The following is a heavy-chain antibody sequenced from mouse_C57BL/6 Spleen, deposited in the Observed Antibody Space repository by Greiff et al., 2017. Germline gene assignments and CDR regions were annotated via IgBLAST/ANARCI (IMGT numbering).Heavy chain of an antibody. CDR1: GYTFTSYW. Sequence: QVQLQQSGAELAKPGASVKLSCKASGYTFTSYWMHWVKQRPGQGLEWIGYINPSSGYTKYNQKFKDKDTLTADKSSSTAYMQLSSLTYEDSAVYYCARRGYDYDGGYYAMDYWGQGTSVTVSS. J-gene: IGHJ4*01. V-gene: IGHV1-7*01. CDR3: ARRGYDYDGGYYAMDY. D-gene: IGHD2-4*01. CDR2: INPSSGYT.